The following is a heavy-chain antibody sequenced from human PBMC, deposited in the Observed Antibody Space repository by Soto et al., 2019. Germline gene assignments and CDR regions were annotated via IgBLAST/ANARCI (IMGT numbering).Heavy chain of an antibody. CDR3: ARAGYSTVCNWLDP. D-gene: IGHD3-9*01. CDR1: GSTFSSSP. V-gene: IGHV1-69*13. J-gene: IGHJ5*02. CDR2: VIPIFGTA. Sequence: SVKVSCNTPGSTFSSSPISWVRQAPGQGLEWMGGVIPIFGTANYAQKFQGRVTITADESTSTAYMELSSLRSEDTAVYYCARAGYSTVCNWLDPGGQGTLGSVSS.